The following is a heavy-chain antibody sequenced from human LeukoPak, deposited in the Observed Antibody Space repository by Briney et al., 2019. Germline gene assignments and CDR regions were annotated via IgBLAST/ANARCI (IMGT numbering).Heavy chain of an antibody. CDR1: GGSISSGTYY. J-gene: IGHJ4*02. V-gene: IGHV4-61*02. Sequence: PSQTLSLTCTVSGGSISSGTYYWSWIRQPAGKGLEWIGRIYISGSTNYNSSLKSRVSISLDTSKNQFSLKLSSVTAADTAVYYCARHARYFDWDRHYFDYWGQGTLVTVSS. CDR3: ARHARYFDWDRHYFDY. CDR2: IYISGST. D-gene: IGHD3-9*01.